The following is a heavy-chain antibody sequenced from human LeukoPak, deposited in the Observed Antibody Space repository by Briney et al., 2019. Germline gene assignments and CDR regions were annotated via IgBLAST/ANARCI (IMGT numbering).Heavy chain of an antibody. D-gene: IGHD3-10*01. CDR3: TRESGRGTFDL. Sequence: PSETLSLTCTVSGGSISSGGYYWSWIRQPPGKGLEWIGEINHSGSTNYNPSLKSRVTISIDTSKNQFSLKLSSVTAADTAVYYCTRESGRGTFDLWGQGTMVTVSS. CDR1: GGSISSGGYY. J-gene: IGHJ3*01. V-gene: IGHV4-61*08. CDR2: INHSGST.